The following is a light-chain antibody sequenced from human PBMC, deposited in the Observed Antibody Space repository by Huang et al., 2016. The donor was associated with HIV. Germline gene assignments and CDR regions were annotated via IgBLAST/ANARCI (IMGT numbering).Light chain of an antibody. Sequence: EILLTQSPVTLSFSLGERATLPCRASQSVSNNHLAWYQKKPGQAPRLLIYGAYTRATGIPDRFSGSGSGTDFTLIISRLESEDFALYYCQQYGSSPPFTFGPGTKVDI. V-gene: IGKV3-20*01. J-gene: IGKJ3*01. CDR3: QQYGSSPPFT. CDR2: GAY. CDR1: QSVSNNH.